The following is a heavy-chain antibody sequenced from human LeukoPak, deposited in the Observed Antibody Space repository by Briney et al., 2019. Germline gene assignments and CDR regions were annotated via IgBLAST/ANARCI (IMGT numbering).Heavy chain of an antibody. D-gene: IGHD4-23*01. CDR3: ARWGGHVTRDAFDI. CDR2: ISSSCSTI. Sequence: GGTLRLLYAVSVFTFSDYYMRWIRQAPGKGLEGGSYISSSCSTIYYADPVKGRFTISRDNAKHSLYLEVNSLRAEDAAVYYCARWGGHVTRDAFDIWGQGTMVTVSS. J-gene: IGHJ3*02. V-gene: IGHV3-11*04. CDR1: VFTFSDYY.